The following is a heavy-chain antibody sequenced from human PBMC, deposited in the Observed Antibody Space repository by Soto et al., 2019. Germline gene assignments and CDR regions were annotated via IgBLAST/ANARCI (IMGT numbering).Heavy chain of an antibody. D-gene: IGHD4-17*01. CDR3: ANDLESYGDYPLDY. Sequence: GGSLRLSCAASGFTFSSYAMSWVRQAPGKGLEWVSAISGSGGSTYYADSVKGRFTISRDNSKNTLYLQMNSLRAEDTAVYYCANDLESYGDYPLDYWGQGTLVTVSS. CDR2: ISGSGGST. J-gene: IGHJ4*02. V-gene: IGHV3-23*01. CDR1: GFTFSSYA.